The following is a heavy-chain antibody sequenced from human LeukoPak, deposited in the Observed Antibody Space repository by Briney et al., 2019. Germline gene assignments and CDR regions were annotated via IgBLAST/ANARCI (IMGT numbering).Heavy chain of an antibody. J-gene: IGHJ4*02. CDR3: AIPDYYDSSGYYSGQDY. D-gene: IGHD3-22*01. CDR1: GFTFSSYA. V-gene: IGHV3-30-3*01. CDR2: ISYDGSNK. Sequence: GRSLRLSCAASGFTFSSYAMHWVRQAPGKGLEWVAVISYDGSNKYYADSVKGRFTIPRDNSKNTLYLQMNSLRAEDTAVYYCAIPDYYDSSGYYSGQDYWGQGTLVTVSS.